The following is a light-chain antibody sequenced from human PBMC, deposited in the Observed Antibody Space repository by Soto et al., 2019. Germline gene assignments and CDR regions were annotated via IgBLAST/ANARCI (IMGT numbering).Light chain of an antibody. Sequence: DIPMTQSPSTLSASVGDRVTITCRASQSISGWLAWYQQKPGKVPNLLIYDASSLQSGVPSRFSGSGSGTEFTLTISSLQPDDFATYYCQQYNSYAITFGQGTRLEIK. CDR2: DAS. CDR1: QSISGW. J-gene: IGKJ5*01. CDR3: QQYNSYAIT. V-gene: IGKV1-5*01.